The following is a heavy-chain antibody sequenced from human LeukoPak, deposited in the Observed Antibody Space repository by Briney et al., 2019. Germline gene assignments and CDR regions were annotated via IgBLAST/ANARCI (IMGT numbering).Heavy chain of an antibody. V-gene: IGHV3-33*01. CDR2: IWYDGSNK. Sequence: GGSLRLSCAASGFTFNNYGIHWVRQAPGKGLEWVAVIWYDGSNKYYADSLKGRFTISRDNSKNTLYLQMNSLRAEDTAVYHCARGGYYDSGGYFDWFDPWGQGTLVTVSS. J-gene: IGHJ5*02. CDR3: ARGGYYDSGGYFDWFDP. CDR1: GFTFNNYG. D-gene: IGHD3-22*01.